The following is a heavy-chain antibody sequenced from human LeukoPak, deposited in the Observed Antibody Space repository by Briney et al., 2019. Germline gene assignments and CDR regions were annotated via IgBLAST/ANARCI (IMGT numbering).Heavy chain of an antibody. J-gene: IGHJ4*02. D-gene: IGHD4-17*01. CDR1: GFTFDDYA. Sequence: GGSLRLSCAASGFTFDDYAMHWVRQAPGKGLEWVSGISWNSGSIGYADSVKGRFTISRDNAKNSLYLQMNSLRAEDTALYYCAKDHYGDYAGDFDYWGQGTLVTVSS. CDR3: AKDHYGDYAGDFDY. V-gene: IGHV3-9*01. CDR2: ISWNSGSI.